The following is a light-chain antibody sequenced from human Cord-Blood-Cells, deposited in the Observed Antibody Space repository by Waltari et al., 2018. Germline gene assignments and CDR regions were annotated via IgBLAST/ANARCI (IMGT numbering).Light chain of an antibody. CDR1: SSDVGGYNY. CDR2: EVS. J-gene: IGLJ1*01. Sequence: QSALPQPASVSGSPGQSITISCTGTSSDVGGYNYFSWYQQHPGKAPKLMIYEVSNRPSGVSNRFSGSKSGNTASLTISGLQAEDEADYYCSSYTSSSTVFGTGTKVTVL. CDR3: SSYTSSSTV. V-gene: IGLV2-14*01.